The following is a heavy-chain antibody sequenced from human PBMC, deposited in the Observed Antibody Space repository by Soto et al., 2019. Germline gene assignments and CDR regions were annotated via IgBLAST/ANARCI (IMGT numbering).Heavy chain of an antibody. Sequence: AASVKVSCKASGYTFTSYNVNWVRQATGQGLEWLGWMNPNSGNAGYAQNYQGRVTLTRNPSIGTANKEMTSLRSDNTAMYYCARASSGYGFDAFDIWGQGTMVTVSS. J-gene: IGHJ3*02. CDR2: MNPNSGNA. V-gene: IGHV1-8*01. CDR1: GYTFTSYN. CDR3: ARASSGYGFDAFDI. D-gene: IGHD5-12*01.